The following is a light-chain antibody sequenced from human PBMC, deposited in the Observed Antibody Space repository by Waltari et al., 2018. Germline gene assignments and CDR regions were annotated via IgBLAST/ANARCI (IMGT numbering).Light chain of an antibody. CDR1: SGHSSYA. CDR2: LNSDGSH. J-gene: IGLJ2*01. V-gene: IGLV4-69*01. CDR3: QTWGTGTHVV. Sequence: QPELTQSPSASASLGASVKLTCPLSSGHSSYAIAWHQQQPQKGPRYLMKLNSDGSHNKGDGIPDRFSGSSSGAERYRTISSLQSEDEADYYCQTWGTGTHVVFGGGTKLTVL.